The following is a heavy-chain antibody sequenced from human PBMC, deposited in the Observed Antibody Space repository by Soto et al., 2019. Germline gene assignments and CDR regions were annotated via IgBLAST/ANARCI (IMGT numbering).Heavy chain of an antibody. D-gene: IGHD6-13*01. CDR1: GFTFISYG. Sequence: EMQLLESGGGLVQPGGSLRLSCAASGFTFISYGMTWVRQAPGKGLEWVSGITTTGRNTYYAESVKGRFTISRDNSKKVVYLQMTSLRAEDTAVYYCARGAAAAGTDWFDAWGQGTLVIVSS. V-gene: IGHV3-23*01. CDR2: ITTTGRNT. J-gene: IGHJ5*02. CDR3: ARGAAAAGTDWFDA.